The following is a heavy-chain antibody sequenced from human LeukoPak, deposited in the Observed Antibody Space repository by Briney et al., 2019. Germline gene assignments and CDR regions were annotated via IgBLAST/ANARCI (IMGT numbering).Heavy chain of an antibody. Sequence: SVKVACKASGGTFSSYAISWVRQAPGQGLEWMGGILPIFGTANYAQKFQGRVTITADESTSTAYMELSSLRSEDTAVYYCASAYDSSGYSYYYGMGVWGQGTTVTVSS. CDR1: GGTFSSYA. V-gene: IGHV1-69*13. CDR3: ASAYDSSGYSYYYGMGV. D-gene: IGHD3-22*01. CDR2: ILPIFGTA. J-gene: IGHJ6*02.